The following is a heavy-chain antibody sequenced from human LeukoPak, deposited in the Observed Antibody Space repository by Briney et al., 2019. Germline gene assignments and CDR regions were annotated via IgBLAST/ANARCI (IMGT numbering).Heavy chain of an antibody. CDR2: ISGSSTYI. J-gene: IGHJ4*02. V-gene: IGHV3-21*04. D-gene: IGHD3-22*01. CDR1: GFTFSSYT. Sequence: GGSLRLSCAASGFTFSSYTMNWVRQTPGKGLEWVSFISGSSTYIYYADSVKGRFTISRDNAKNLLYLQMNSLRAEDTAVYYCARGTHYYDISGYDYWGQGTLVIVSS. CDR3: ARGTHYYDISGYDY.